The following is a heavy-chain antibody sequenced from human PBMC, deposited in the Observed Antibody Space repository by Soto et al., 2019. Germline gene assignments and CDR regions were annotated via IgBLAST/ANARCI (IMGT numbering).Heavy chain of an antibody. V-gene: IGHV1-69*13. Sequence: GASVKVSCKASGGTFSSYAISWVRQAPGQGLEWMGGIIPIFGTANYAQKFQGRVTITADESTSTAYMELSSLRSGDTAVYYCATMGGELRFRRDYYGMDVWGQGTTVTVS. J-gene: IGHJ6*02. CDR2: IIPIFGTA. CDR1: GGTFSSYA. D-gene: IGHD3-3*01. CDR3: ATMGGELRFRRDYYGMDV.